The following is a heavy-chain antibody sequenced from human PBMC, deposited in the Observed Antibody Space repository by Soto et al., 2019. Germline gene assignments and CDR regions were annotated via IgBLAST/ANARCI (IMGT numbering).Heavy chain of an antibody. Sequence: GASVKVSCKASGYTFTSYDINWVRQATGQGLEWMGWMNPNSGNTGYAQKFQGRVTMTTNTSISTAYMELRSLRSDDTAVYYCARFYYDEGYYYGMDVWGQGTTVTVSS. CDR1: GYTFTSYD. CDR2: MNPNSGNT. D-gene: IGHD3-22*01. J-gene: IGHJ6*02. CDR3: ARFYYDEGYYYGMDV. V-gene: IGHV1-8*01.